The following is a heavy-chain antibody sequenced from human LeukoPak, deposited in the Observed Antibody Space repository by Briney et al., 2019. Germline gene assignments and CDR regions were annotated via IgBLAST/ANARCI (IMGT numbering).Heavy chain of an antibody. CDR3: ARILQGLDWLSSSSWEWEIPYFDY. CDR2: ISTNTGNP. Sequence: ASVKVSCKASGYTFTSYAMNWVRQAPGQGLEWMGWISTNTGNPTYAQGFTGRFVFSLDTSVSTAYLQISSLKAEDTAVYYCARILQGLDWLSSSSWEWEIPYFDYWGQGTLVTVSS. D-gene: IGHD6-13*01. J-gene: IGHJ4*02. V-gene: IGHV7-4-1*02. CDR1: GYTFTSYA.